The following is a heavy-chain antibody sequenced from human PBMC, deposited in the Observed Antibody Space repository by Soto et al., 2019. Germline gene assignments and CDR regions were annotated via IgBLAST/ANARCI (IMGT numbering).Heavy chain of an antibody. CDR1: CGSISSSSYY. CDR2: IYYSGST. CDR3: ARHRVDRGWLDY. V-gene: IGHV4-39*01. Sequence: QLQLQESGPGLVKPSETLSLTCTVSCGSISSSSYYWGWIRQPPGKGLEWIGSIYYSGSTYYDPSLKSRVTISVDTSKNQLSLTVISVTAADTAVYYCARHRVDRGWLDYWGQSPMVDVSS. J-gene: IGHJ4*02. D-gene: IGHD6-19*01.